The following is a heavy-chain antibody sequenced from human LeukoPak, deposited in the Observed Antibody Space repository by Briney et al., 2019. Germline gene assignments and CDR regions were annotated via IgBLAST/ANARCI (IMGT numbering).Heavy chain of an antibody. CDR2: ISSSSSYT. D-gene: IGHD3-10*01. V-gene: IGHV3-11*06. CDR1: GFTFSDYY. J-gene: IGHJ3*02. CDR3: ARGTVVLWFGETDAFDI. Sequence: GGSLRLSCAASGFTFSDYYMSWIRQAAGKGLEWVSYISSSSSYTNYADSVKGRFTISRDNAKNSLYLQMNSLRAEDTAVYYCARGTVVLWFGETDAFDIWGQGTMVTVSS.